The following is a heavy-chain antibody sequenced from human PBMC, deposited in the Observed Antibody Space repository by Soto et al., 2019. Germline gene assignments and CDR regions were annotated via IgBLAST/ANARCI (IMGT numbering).Heavy chain of an antibody. J-gene: IGHJ6*02. CDR3: ATRTLMVRGYYYYGLDV. V-gene: IGHV1-24*01. CDR1: GYTLTELS. CDR2: FEPEDGET. Sequence: ASVKVSCKVSGYTLTELSMPWVRPAPGKGLEWMGGFEPEDGETIYAQKFQGRVTMTEDTSTDPTYMELGSLRSEDTAVYYCATRTLMVRGYYYYGLDVWAQGTTVTASS. D-gene: IGHD3-10*01.